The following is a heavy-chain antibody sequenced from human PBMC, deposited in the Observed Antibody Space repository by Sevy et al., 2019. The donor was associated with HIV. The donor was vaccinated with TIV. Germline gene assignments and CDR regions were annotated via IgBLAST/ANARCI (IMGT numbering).Heavy chain of an antibody. D-gene: IGHD2-2*02. CDR1: GFKFNSYW. CDR2: IKEDDTVK. CDR3: VRAIQSEGSF. J-gene: IGHJ4*02. V-gene: IGHV3-7*04. Sequence: GGSLRLSCVASGFKFNSYWMLWVRQAPGKPLEWVANIKEDDTVKYYVDSVQGRFTIFRDNGRNLVYLVMNNLRVEDTALYYCVRAIQSEGSFWGQGTLVTVSS.